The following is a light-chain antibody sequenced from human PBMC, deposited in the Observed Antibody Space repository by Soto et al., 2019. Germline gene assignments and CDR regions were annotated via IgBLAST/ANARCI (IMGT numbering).Light chain of an antibody. CDR1: SSDVGSYNL. CDR3: CSYAGSSPFV. V-gene: IGLV2-23*02. Sequence: QSVLTQPPSASGSPGQSVTISCTGTSSDVGSYNLFSWYQQHPGKAPKLMIYEVSKRPSGVFNRFSGSKSGTTAPLTFSGLQVEDGADYYCCSYAGSSPFVFGTGTKVTAL. CDR2: EVS. J-gene: IGLJ1*01.